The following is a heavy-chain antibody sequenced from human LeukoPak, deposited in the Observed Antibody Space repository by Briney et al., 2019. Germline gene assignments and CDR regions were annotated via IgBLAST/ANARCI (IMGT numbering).Heavy chain of an antibody. D-gene: IGHD3-16*02. V-gene: IGHV4-59*01. CDR2: IYYSGST. CDR3: ASQGYPGSLGY. CDR1: GGSISSYY. Sequence: SETLSLTCTVSGGSISSYYWSWIRQPPGKGLEWIGYIYYSGSTNYNPSLKSRVTISVDTSKNQFSLKLSSVTAADTAVCYCASQGYPGSLGYWGQGTLVTVSS. J-gene: IGHJ4*02.